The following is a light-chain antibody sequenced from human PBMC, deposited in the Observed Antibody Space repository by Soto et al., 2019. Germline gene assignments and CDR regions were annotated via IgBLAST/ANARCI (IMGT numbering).Light chain of an antibody. CDR3: SSYAGSNNLL. J-gene: IGLJ2*01. CDR2: EVS. Sequence: QAVVTQPPSASGSPGQSVTISCTGTSSDVGRYIYVSWYQQHPGKAPKLMIYEVSKRPSGVPDRFSGSKSGNTASLTVSGLQAEDEADYYCSSYAGSNNLLFGGGTQLTVL. V-gene: IGLV2-8*01. CDR1: SSDVGRYIY.